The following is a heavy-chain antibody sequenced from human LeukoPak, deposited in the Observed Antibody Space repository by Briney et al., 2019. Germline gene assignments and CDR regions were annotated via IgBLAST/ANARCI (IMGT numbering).Heavy chain of an antibody. V-gene: IGHV3-74*01. Sequence: GGSLRLSCAASGFTFSSYWMHWVRQAPGKGLVWVSRINSDGSSTSYADSVKGRFTISRDNAKNTLYLQMNSLRAEDTAVYYCARDWFGYCSGGSCYRNRPGAFDIWGQGTMVTVSS. CDR1: GFTFSSYW. CDR3: ARDWFGYCSGGSCYRNRPGAFDI. J-gene: IGHJ3*02. CDR2: INSDGSST. D-gene: IGHD2-15*01.